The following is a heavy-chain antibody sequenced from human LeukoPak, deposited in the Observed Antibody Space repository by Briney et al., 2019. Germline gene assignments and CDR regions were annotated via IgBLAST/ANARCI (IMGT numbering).Heavy chain of an antibody. J-gene: IGHJ4*02. Sequence: VASVKVSCKASRNTLTSYDINGVRQATGQGLEWMGWRNRNSGNTGYAQKVQGRVTMTRNTSLSTAYMELSNLTSEDTAVYYCARRKINSGSDEGGYWGQGTLVTVSS. V-gene: IGHV1-8*01. CDR3: ARRKINSGSDEGGY. CDR2: RNRNSGNT. D-gene: IGHD1-26*01. CDR1: RNTLTSYD.